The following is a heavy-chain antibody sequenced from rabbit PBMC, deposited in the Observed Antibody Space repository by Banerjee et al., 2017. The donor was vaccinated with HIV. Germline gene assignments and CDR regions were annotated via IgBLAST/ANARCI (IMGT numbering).Heavy chain of an antibody. D-gene: IGHD1-1*01. CDR1: GFTISSTYW. CDR2: IDDVDGST. J-gene: IGHJ4*01. V-gene: IGHV1S40*01. CDR3: ARDLDGVIGWNFGW. Sequence: QSLEESGGDLVKPGASLTLTCKASGFTISSTYWICWVRQAPGKGLEWIACIDDVDGSTYYASWAKGRFTISKTSSTTVTLQMTSLTAADTATYFCARDLDGVIGWNFGWWGPGTLVTVS.